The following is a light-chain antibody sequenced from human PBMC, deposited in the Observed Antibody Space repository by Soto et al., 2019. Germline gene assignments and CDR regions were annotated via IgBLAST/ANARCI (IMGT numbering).Light chain of an antibody. CDR3: AAWDDSLNGPV. V-gene: IGLV1-44*01. CDR1: SSNIGSIT. CDR2: SNN. Sequence: QSVVTQPPSASGTPGQRVTISCSGSSSNIGSITVNWYQQLPGAAPKLLMHSNNQRPSGVPDRFSGSKSGTSASLAISGLQSEDEADYYCAAWDDSLNGPVFGGGTKLTVL. J-gene: IGLJ2*01.